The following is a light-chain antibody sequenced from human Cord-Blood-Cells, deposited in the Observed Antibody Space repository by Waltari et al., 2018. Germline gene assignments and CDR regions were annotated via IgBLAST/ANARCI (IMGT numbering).Light chain of an antibody. J-gene: IGKJ5*01. V-gene: IGKV3-11*01. CDR2: DAS. CDR1: QSVSSY. Sequence: EIVLTQSPATLSMSPGERATLSCIASQSVSSYLAWYQQKPGQARRLLIYDASNRAAGIPSRFSGRWFGTEFSNTVSSVEPDGFAVYYWQQRGNWARTFGEGTRLEIK. CDR3: QQRGNWART.